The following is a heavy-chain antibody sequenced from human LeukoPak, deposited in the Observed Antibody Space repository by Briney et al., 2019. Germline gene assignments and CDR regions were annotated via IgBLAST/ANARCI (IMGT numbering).Heavy chain of an antibody. CDR3: TGGTTVTTLDY. CDR2: IRSKAGSYAT. CDR1: GFTFSGSA. Sequence: GGSLRLSCVASGFTFSGSAMRWVRQASGKGLEWVARIRSKAGSYATEYAASVKGRFTISREDSKNTAYLQMNSLETEDTAVYYCTGGTTVTTLDYWGQGTLVTVSS. J-gene: IGHJ4*02. D-gene: IGHD4-17*01. V-gene: IGHV3-73*01.